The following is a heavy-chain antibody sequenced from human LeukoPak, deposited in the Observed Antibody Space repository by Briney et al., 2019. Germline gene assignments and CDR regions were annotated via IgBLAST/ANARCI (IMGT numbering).Heavy chain of an antibody. CDR3: ARVGYSGYDSDRVFSY. CDR2: IYYSGST. D-gene: IGHD5-12*01. Sequence: PSETLSLTCTVSGGSISSSSYYWGWIRQPPGKGLEWIGSIYYSGSTYYNPSLKSRVTISVDTSKNQFSLKLSSVTAADTAVYYCARVGYSGYDSDRVFSYWGQGTLVTVSS. V-gene: IGHV4-39*07. CDR1: GGSISSSSYY. J-gene: IGHJ4*02.